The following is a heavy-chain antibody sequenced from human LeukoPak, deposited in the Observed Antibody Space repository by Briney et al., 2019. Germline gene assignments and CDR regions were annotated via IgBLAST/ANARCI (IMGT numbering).Heavy chain of an antibody. Sequence: GGSLRLSCTASGFTFSSYAMSWVRQAPGKGLEWVSSISDIVSRTYYADSVEGRFTISRDNSKNTLYLQMNSLRAEDTVVYYCAKAYSSSWYLDYWGQGTLVTVSS. CDR2: ISDIVSRT. CDR3: AKAYSSSWYLDY. J-gene: IGHJ4*02. CDR1: GFTFSSYA. D-gene: IGHD6-13*01. V-gene: IGHV3-23*01.